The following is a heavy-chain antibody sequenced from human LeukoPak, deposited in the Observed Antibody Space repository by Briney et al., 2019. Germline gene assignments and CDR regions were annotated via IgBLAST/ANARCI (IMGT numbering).Heavy chain of an antibody. J-gene: IGHJ6*04. CDR2: ISSSGSTI. D-gene: IGHD3-10*02. Sequence: GGSLRLSCAASGFTFDDYGMNWVRQAPGKGLEWVSYISSSGSTIYYADSVKGRFTISRDNAKNSLYLQMNSVRAEDTAVYYCAELGITMIGGVWGKGTTVTISS. CDR1: GFTFDDYG. CDR3: AELGITMIGGV. V-gene: IGHV3-48*03.